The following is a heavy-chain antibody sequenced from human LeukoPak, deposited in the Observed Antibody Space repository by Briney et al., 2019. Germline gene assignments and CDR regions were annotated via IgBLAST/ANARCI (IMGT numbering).Heavy chain of an antibody. CDR1: GFTFSSYA. D-gene: IGHD4-23*01. CDR3: AKSFDYGGNSLGSFFDY. Sequence: GGSLRLSCAASGFTFSSYAMSWVRQAPGKGLEWVSAISGSGGSTYYADSVKGRFTISRDNSKNTLFLQMNSLSAEDTAVYYCAKSFDYGGNSLGSFFDYWGQGTLVTVSS. CDR2: ISGSGGST. V-gene: IGHV3-23*01. J-gene: IGHJ4*02.